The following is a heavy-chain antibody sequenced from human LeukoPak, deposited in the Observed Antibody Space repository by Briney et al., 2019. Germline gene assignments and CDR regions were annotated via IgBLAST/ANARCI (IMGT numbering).Heavy chain of an antibody. V-gene: IGHV1-69*13. CDR3: ARDFGVATYYYYGMDV. Sequence: ASVKVSCKASGGTFSSYAISWVRQAPGQGLEWMGGIIPIFGTANYAQKFQGRVTITADESTSTAYMELSSLRSEDTAVYYCARDFGVATYYYYGMDVRGQGTTVTVSS. J-gene: IGHJ6*02. CDR2: IIPIFGTA. D-gene: IGHD3-3*01. CDR1: GGTFSSYA.